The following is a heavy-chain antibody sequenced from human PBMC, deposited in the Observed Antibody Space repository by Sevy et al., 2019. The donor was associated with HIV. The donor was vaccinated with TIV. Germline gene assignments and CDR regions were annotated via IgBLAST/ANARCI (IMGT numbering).Heavy chain of an antibody. Sequence: GGSLRLYCAASGFAFYDYSMSWIRQAPGKWLEWVATLSFGCGKINYADSVKGRFTISRDNSKNSFYLQMDNLRVEDTALYYCAREGCTRPHDYWGQGTRVTVSS. CDR1: GFAFYDYS. CDR3: AREGCTRPHDY. CDR2: LSFGCGKI. D-gene: IGHD2-8*01. V-gene: IGHV3-23*01. J-gene: IGHJ4*02.